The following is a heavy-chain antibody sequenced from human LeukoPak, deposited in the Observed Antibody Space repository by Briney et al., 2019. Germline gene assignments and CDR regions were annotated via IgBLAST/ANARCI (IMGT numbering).Heavy chain of an antibody. CDR3: AKDPIFSGSYGVFDY. V-gene: IGHV3-23*01. CDR2: ISDSGGGT. Sequence: PGGSLRLSCAASGFTFSSYAMSWVRQAPGKGLEWVSVISDSGGGTYYADSVKGRFTISRDNSKNTLYLQMNSLRAEDTAVYYCAKDPIFSGSYGVFDYWGLGTLVTVSS. D-gene: IGHD1-26*01. J-gene: IGHJ4*02. CDR1: GFTFSSYA.